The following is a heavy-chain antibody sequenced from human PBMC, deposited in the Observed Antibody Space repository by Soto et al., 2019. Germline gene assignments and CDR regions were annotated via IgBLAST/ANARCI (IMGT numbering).Heavy chain of an antibody. CDR2: ISSGSKTI. D-gene: IGHD3-9*01. J-gene: IGHJ4*02. CDR1: GFTFSGYS. CDR3: AREDILGVRSFDY. V-gene: IGHV3-48*02. Sequence: VGSLRLSCAVSGFTFSGYSVNWVRQAPGKGLEWVSYISSGSKTIYYAESVKGRFTVSRDNARNSQYLQMNSLRDEDTAVYYCAREDILGVRSFDYWGQGTLVTVSS.